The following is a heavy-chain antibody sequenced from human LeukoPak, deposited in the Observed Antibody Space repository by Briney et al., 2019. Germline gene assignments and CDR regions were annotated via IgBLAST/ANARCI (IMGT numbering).Heavy chain of an antibody. Sequence: GGSLRLSCAASGFTFSSYSMNWVRQAPGKGLEWVSSISSSSSYIYYADSVKGRFTISRDNAKNSLYLQMNSLRAGDTAVYYCAKDPSTNYYDSSGYTPDYWGQGTLVTVSS. CDR2: ISSSSSYI. CDR1: GFTFSSYS. J-gene: IGHJ4*02. CDR3: AKDPSTNYYDSSGYTPDY. V-gene: IGHV3-21*01. D-gene: IGHD3-22*01.